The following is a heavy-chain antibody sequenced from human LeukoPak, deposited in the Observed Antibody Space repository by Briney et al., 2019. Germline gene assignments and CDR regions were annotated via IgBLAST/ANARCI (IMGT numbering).Heavy chain of an antibody. V-gene: IGHV3-30*04. D-gene: IGHD3-3*01. CDR1: GFTFSTYA. Sequence: GTSLRLSCAASGFTFSTYAMHWFRQAPGKGLEWVAFITYDGSNKDYADSVKVGFTISRDNSKNTLYLQMNSLRAEDTAVYYCTNTISYYDFWSGYYRWGQGTLVTVSS. CDR2: ITYDGSNK. J-gene: IGHJ4*02. CDR3: TNTISYYDFWSGYYR.